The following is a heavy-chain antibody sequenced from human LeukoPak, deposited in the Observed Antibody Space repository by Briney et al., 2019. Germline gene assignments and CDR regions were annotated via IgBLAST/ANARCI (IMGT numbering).Heavy chain of an antibody. CDR2: INPNSGGT. CDR1: GYTFTGSY. J-gene: IGHJ4*02. Sequence: ASVKVSCKASGYTFTGSYMHWVRQAPGQGLEWMGWINPNSGGTNYAQKFQGRVTMTRDTSISTAYMELSRLRSDDTAVYYCARDFYDSSGIGGSFDYWGQGTLVTVSS. CDR3: ARDFYDSSGIGGSFDY. V-gene: IGHV1-2*02. D-gene: IGHD3-22*01.